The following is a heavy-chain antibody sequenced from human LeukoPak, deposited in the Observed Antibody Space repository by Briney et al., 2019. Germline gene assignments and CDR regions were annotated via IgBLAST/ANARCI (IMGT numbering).Heavy chain of an antibody. J-gene: IGHJ4*02. CDR2: ISANNGNT. V-gene: IGHV1-18*01. CDR1: GYTFTSYG. D-gene: IGHD4-17*01. CDR3: ARDLRADDYGDYVFDY. Sequence: ASVKLSCKASGYTFTSYGISWVRQAPGQGLEWMGWISANNGNTNYAQTLKGRATIHTDPSTSIAYMELTLLTSDNTVVYYGARDLRADDYGDYVFDYWGQGTLVTVSS.